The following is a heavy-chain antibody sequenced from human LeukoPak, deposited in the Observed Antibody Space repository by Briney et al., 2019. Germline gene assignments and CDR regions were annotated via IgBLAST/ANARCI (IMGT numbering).Heavy chain of an antibody. V-gene: IGHV1-69*04. J-gene: IGHJ5*02. CDR1: GGTFSSHV. D-gene: IGHD6-19*01. CDR2: INPILDVA. CDR3: ARVSIGYSSGMYNWFDH. Sequence: ASVKVSCKASGGTFSSHVITWVRQAPGQGLEWMGRINPILDVANYAQKFQGRVTITADKSTSTAYMDLSSLTSEDTAVYYCARVSIGYSSGMYNWFDHWSQGTLVTVSS.